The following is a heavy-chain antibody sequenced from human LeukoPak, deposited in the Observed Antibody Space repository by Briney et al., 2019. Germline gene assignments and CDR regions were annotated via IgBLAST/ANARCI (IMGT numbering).Heavy chain of an antibody. CDR3: ARDPAVLPNYVEIPAHAGFDS. CDR1: GYTFTDYY. J-gene: IGHJ4*02. V-gene: IGHV1-2*02. D-gene: IGHD2-2*01. CDR2: INPKSGDT. Sequence: DSVTVPCTASGYTFTDYYIHWVRQAPGQGLEWMGWINPKSGDTNYAQKFQGRVTMTRDTSISTAYMELSGLTSDDTSVYYCARDPAVLPNYVEIPAHAGFDSWGLGILVTVSS.